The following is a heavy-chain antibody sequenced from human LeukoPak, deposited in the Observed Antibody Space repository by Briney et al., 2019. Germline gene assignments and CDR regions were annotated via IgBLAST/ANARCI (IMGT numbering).Heavy chain of an antibody. CDR3: ARHEGELVYYYDSSGYRPQGGFDY. J-gene: IGHJ4*02. CDR2: IYYSGST. Sequence: SETLSLTCTVSGGSISSYYWSWIRQPPGKGLEWIGYIYYSGSTNYNPSLKSRVTISVDTSKNQFSLKLSSVTAADTAVYYCARHEGELVYYYDSSGYRPQGGFDYWGQGTLVTVSS. V-gene: IGHV4-59*08. D-gene: IGHD3-22*01. CDR1: GGSISSYY.